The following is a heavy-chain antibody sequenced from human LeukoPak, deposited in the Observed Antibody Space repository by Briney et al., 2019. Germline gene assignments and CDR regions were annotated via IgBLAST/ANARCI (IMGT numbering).Heavy chain of an antibody. CDR1: GGSISSGGYS. CDR2: IYYSGST. D-gene: IGHD3-10*01. J-gene: IGHJ4*02. Sequence: SETLSLTCAVSGGSISSGGYSWSWIRQPPGKGLEWIGYIYYSGSTYYNPSLKSRVTISVDTSKNQFSLKLTSVTAADTAVYYCARDARVQKWFGEVIMTTTYYFDDWGQGTLVTVSS. V-gene: IGHV4-30-4*07. CDR3: ARDARVQKWFGEVIMTTTYYFDD.